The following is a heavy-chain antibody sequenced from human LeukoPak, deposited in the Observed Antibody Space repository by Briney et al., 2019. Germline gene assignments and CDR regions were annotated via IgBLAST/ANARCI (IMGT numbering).Heavy chain of an antibody. Sequence: CGPTLGKPTQTLTLTCTFSRFSLSTAGVGGGGIRQPPEKAPEWLALANWNDGKPYSPSLESRLTIPNDTYKTEWDLTMPNMGPVDTATYYCAHRRPYFSGSGSYSTGWFDPWGQGILVTVSS. CDR3: AHRRPYFSGSGSYSTGWFDP. D-gene: IGHD3-10*01. CDR1: RFSLSTAGVG. CDR2: ANWNDGK. J-gene: IGHJ5*02. V-gene: IGHV2-5*01.